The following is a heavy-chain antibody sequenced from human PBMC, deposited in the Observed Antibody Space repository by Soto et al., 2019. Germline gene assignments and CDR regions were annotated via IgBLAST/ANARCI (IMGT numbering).Heavy chain of an antibody. CDR3: AKDEGQYSSGWYLN. CDR2: IYSSGST. Sequence: QVQLQESGPGLVKPSETLSLTCTVSGDSINNFYWSWIRQPAGKGLEWIGLIYSSGSTNYNSALASLVTMTVATSKNQFSLILTSVTAADTAVYYCAKDEGQYSSGWYLNWGQGTLVTVSS. D-gene: IGHD6-19*01. CDR1: GDSINNFY. V-gene: IGHV4-4*07. J-gene: IGHJ4*02.